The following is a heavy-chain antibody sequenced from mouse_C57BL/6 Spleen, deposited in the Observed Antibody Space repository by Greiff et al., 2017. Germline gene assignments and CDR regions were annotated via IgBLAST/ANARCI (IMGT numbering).Heavy chain of an antibody. Sequence: QVQLQQSGAELARPGASVKLSCKASGYTFTSYGISWVKQRNGQGLEWIGEFYPKSGNTNYYAKFKGKATLTAAKSSSTAYMELRRLTSEDSAVYCCASEGDSSGYRPGFAYGGQGTLVTVSA. CDR2: FYPKSGNT. CDR3: ASEGDSSGYRPGFAY. V-gene: IGHV1-81*01. CDR1: GYTFTSYG. D-gene: IGHD3-2*02. J-gene: IGHJ3*01.